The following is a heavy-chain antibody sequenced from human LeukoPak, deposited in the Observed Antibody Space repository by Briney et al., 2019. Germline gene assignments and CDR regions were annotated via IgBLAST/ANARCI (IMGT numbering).Heavy chain of an antibody. CDR3: AKSRGGSSYIYFDS. V-gene: IGHV3-48*03. J-gene: IGHJ4*02. Sequence: PGGSLRLSCAASGFTFSSYEMNWVRQAPGKGLEWVSYISSSDGTIYYADSVKGRFTISRDNAKNSLYLQMNSLRAEDTAVYYCAKSRGGSSYIYFDSWGQGTLVTVSS. D-gene: IGHD2-15*01. CDR2: ISSSDGTI. CDR1: GFTFSSYE.